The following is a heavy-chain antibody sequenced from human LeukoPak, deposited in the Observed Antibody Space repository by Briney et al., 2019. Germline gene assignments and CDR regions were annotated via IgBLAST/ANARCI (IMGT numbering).Heavy chain of an antibody. CDR3: AKVPYITIFGVVIIQGGYFYY. D-gene: IGHD3-3*01. CDR2: ISGSGGST. V-gene: IGHV3-23*01. Sequence: PGGSLRLSCAASGFTFSSYAMSWVRQAPGKGLEWVSAISGSGGSTYYADSVKGRFTISRDNSKNTLYLQMNSLRAEDTAVYYCAKVPYITIFGVVIIQGGYFYYWGQGTLVTVSS. J-gene: IGHJ4*02. CDR1: GFTFSSYA.